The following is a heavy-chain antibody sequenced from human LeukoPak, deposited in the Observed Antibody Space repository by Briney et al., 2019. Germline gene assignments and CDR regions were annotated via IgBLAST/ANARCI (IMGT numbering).Heavy chain of an antibody. V-gene: IGHV3-48*03. J-gene: IGHJ4*02. CDR1: GLTFSSYE. Sequence: GGSLRLSCAASGLTFSSYEMNWVRQAPGKGLEWVSYISSSGSTIYYADSVKGRFTISRDNAKNSLYLQMNSLRAEDTAVYYCASVPSDYYDSSGYYSPLDYWGQGTLVTVSS. CDR2: ISSSGSTI. D-gene: IGHD3-22*01. CDR3: ASVPSDYYDSSGYYSPLDY.